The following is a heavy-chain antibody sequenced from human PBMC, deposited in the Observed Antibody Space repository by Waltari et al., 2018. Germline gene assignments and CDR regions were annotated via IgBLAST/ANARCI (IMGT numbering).Heavy chain of an antibody. CDR1: GGSFSGYY. CDR3: ARAPPITMIVVGSYYYGMDV. Sequence: QEQLQQWGAGLLKPSETLSLTCAVYGGSFSGYYWSWIRQPPGKGLEWIGEIYHSGSNNYNPSLKSRVTISVDKSKNQFSLKLSSVTAADTAVYYCARAPPITMIVVGSYYYGMDVWGQGTTVTVSS. D-gene: IGHD3-22*01. CDR2: IYHSGSN. V-gene: IGHV4-34*01. J-gene: IGHJ6*02.